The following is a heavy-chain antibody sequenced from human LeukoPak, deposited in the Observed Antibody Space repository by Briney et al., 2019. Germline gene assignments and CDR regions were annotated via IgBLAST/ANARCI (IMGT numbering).Heavy chain of an antibody. D-gene: IGHD1-7*01. CDR1: GYTFTGYY. V-gene: IGHV1-2*02. J-gene: IGHJ3*02. CDR3: ARQEYNWNYVRDDAFDI. Sequence: ASVKVSCKASGYTFTGYYMHWVRQAPGQGLEWMGWINPNSGGTNYAQKFQGRVTMTRDTSISTAYMELSRLRSDDTAMYYCARQEYNWNYVRDDAFDIWGQGTMVTVSS. CDR2: INPNSGGT.